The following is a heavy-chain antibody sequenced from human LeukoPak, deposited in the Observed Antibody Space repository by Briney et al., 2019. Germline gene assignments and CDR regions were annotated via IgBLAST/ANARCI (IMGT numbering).Heavy chain of an antibody. V-gene: IGHV1-2*02. Sequence: GASVKVSCKASGYTFTGYYMHWVRQAPGQGLEWMGWINPNSGGTNYAQKFQGRVTMTRDTSISTAYMELSRLRSDDTAVYYCARDLGGGKWELLHNAFDIWGQGTMVTVSS. J-gene: IGHJ3*02. CDR2: INPNSGGT. D-gene: IGHD1-26*01. CDR1: GYTFTGYY. CDR3: ARDLGGGKWELLHNAFDI.